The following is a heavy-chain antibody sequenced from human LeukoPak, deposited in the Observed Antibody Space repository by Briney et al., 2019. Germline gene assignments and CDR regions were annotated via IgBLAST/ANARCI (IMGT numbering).Heavy chain of an antibody. D-gene: IGHD4-23*01. CDR1: GFTFSSYG. J-gene: IGHJ6*03. Sequence: PGGSLRLSCAASGFTFSSYGMHWVRQAPGKGLEWVAVISYDGSNKYYADSVKGRFTISRDNSKNTLYLQMNSLRAEDTAVYYCAKIAYGGKGYYYYYMDVWGKGTTVTVSS. CDR3: AKIAYGGKGYYYYYMDV. CDR2: ISYDGSNK. V-gene: IGHV3-30*18.